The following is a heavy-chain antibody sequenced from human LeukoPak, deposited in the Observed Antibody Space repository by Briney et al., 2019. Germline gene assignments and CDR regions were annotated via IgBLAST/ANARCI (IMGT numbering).Heavy chain of an antibody. CDR2: IHHTGNT. D-gene: IGHD6-19*01. J-gene: IGHJ4*02. CDR1: GGSISSSNW. Sequence: SETLSLTCAVSGGSISSSNWWSWVRQPPGKGLEWIGSIHHTGNTYYNPSLKSRVTISVDTSKNQFSLRLSSVTAADTAVYYCARDERWLVPYYWGQGTLVTVSS. V-gene: IGHV4-4*02. CDR3: ARDERWLVPYY.